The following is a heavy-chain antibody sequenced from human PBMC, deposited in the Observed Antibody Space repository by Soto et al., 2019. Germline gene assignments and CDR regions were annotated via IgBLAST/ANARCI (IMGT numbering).Heavy chain of an antibody. CDR1: GGSISSGGYY. CDR2: IYYSGST. CDR3: GGVLEESGGYFASYYYGMDV. D-gene: IGHD1-26*01. Sequence: SETLSLTCTVSGGSISSGGYYWSWIRQHPGKGLEWIGYIYYSGSTYYNPSLKSRVTISVDTSKNQFSLKLSSVTAADTAVYYCGGVLEESGGYFASYYYGMDVWGQGTTVT. J-gene: IGHJ6*02. V-gene: IGHV4-31*03.